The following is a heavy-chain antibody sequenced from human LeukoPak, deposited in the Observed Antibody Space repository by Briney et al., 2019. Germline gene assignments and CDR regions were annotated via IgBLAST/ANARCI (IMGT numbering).Heavy chain of an antibody. D-gene: IGHD2-21*02. V-gene: IGHV3-66*02. Sequence: GGSLRLSCAASGFTVSSNYMSWVRQAPGKGLEWVSVIYSGGSTYYADSVKGRFTISRDNSKNTLYLQMNSLRAEDTAVYYCATDQGLAYCGGDCYSGWGQGTLVTVSS. CDR3: ATDQGLAYCGGDCYSG. CDR1: GFTVSSNY. J-gene: IGHJ4*02. CDR2: IYSGGST.